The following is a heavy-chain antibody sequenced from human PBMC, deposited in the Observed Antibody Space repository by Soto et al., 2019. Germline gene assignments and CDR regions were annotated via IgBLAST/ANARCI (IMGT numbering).Heavy chain of an antibody. CDR1: GGTFSSYT. CDR3: ASEADYGDDKYFQH. CDR2: IIPILGIA. Sequence: QVQLVQSGAEVKKPGSSVKVSCKASGGTFSSYTISWVRQAPGQGLEWMGRIIPILGIANYAQKFQSRVTITADKSTSTAYMELSSLRSEDTAVYYCASEADYGDDKYFQHWGQGTLVTVSS. D-gene: IGHD4-17*01. V-gene: IGHV1-69*02. J-gene: IGHJ1*01.